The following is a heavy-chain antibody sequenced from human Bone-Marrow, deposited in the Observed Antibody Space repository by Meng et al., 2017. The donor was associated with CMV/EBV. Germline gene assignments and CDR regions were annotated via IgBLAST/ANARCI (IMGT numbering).Heavy chain of an antibody. V-gene: IGHV3-21*01. CDR2: ISSSSSYI. D-gene: IGHD2-2*01. J-gene: IGHJ4*02. Sequence: GESLKISCAASGFTFSSYSMNWVRQAPGKGLEWVSSISSSSSYIYYADSVKGRFTISRDNAKNSLYLQMNSLRAEDTAVYYCARDDVVVPAALEVFDYWGQGTLVTVS. CDR3: ARDDVVVPAALEVFDY. CDR1: GFTFSSYS.